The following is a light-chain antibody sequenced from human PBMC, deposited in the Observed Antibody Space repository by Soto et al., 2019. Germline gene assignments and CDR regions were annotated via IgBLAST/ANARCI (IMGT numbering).Light chain of an antibody. CDR2: DAS. CDR1: QGVSSY. V-gene: IGKV3-15*01. Sequence: EIVMTQSPAALSVSLGERVSLTCRASQGVSSYLAWYQQKPGQAPRLLISDASTRATDIPDRFSGSGSGTDFALTLSSLHSSDLAVYYCLQYSTWPPLYTFGQGTKLEIK. J-gene: IGKJ2*01. CDR3: LQYSTWPPLYT.